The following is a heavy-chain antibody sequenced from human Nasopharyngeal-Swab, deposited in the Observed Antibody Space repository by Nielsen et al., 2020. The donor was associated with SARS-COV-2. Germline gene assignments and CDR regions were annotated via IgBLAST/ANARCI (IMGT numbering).Heavy chain of an antibody. D-gene: IGHD2-21*02. J-gene: IGHJ4*02. Sequence: GESLKISCAAPGFTFSAYGMHWVRQAPGKGLEWVAVIWYDGSNKYYADSVKGRFTISRDNSKNTLYLQMNSLRAEDTALYYCARGGGGDPFYWGQGTLVTVSS. CDR2: IWYDGSNK. V-gene: IGHV3-33*01. CDR3: ARGGGGDPFY. CDR1: GFTFSAYG.